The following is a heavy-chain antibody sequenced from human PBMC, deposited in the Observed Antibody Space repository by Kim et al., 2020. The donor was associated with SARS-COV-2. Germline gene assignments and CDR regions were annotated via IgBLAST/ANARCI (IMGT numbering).Heavy chain of an antibody. V-gene: IGHV1-18*01. CDR1: GYTFTTYG. J-gene: IGHJ6*02. CDR2: ISDYNGNT. Sequence: ASVKVSCKASGYTFTTYGISWVRQAPGQGLEWMGWISDYNGNTYYAQKLQGRITMTTDTFTSTAYMELRSLKSDDTALYYCARDGFRGSPIGPLYGMDVWGHGTTVTVSS. D-gene: IGHD3-16*01. CDR3: ARDGFRGSPIGPLYGMDV.